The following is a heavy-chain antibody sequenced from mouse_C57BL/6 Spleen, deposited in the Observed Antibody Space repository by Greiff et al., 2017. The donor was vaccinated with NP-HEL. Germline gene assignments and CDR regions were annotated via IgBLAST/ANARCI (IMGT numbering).Heavy chain of an antibody. CDR3: ARSDDGYDAY. CDR2: INPNNGGT. J-gene: IGHJ3*01. D-gene: IGHD2-2*01. V-gene: IGHV1-18*01. Sequence: EVKLQESGPELVKPGASVKIPCKASGYTFTDYNMDWVKQSHGKSLEWIGDINPNNGGTIYTQKFKGKATLTVDKSSSTAYMELRSLTSEDTAVYYCARSDDGYDAYWGQGTLVTVSA. CDR1: GYTFTDYN.